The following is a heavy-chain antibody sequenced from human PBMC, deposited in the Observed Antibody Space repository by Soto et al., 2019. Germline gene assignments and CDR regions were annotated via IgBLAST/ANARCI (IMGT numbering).Heavy chain of an antibody. CDR3: AKHGHCSSTSCYFDS. CDR2: ISGSGGTT. Sequence: LRLSCAASGFTFSIYAMNWVRQAPGKGLEWVSIISGSGGTTYYADSVKGRFTISRDNSKNTLYLQMNSLRAEDTAVYYCAKHGHCSSTSCYFDSWAQGTQVTVSS. J-gene: IGHJ4*02. D-gene: IGHD2-2*01. CDR1: GFTFSIYA. V-gene: IGHV3-23*01.